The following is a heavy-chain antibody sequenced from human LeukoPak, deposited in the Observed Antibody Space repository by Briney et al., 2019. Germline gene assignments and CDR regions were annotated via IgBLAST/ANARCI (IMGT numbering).Heavy chain of an antibody. V-gene: IGHV4-39*01. Sequence: SQTLSLTCTVSGGSISSSSYYWGWIRQPPGKGLEWIGSIYYSGSTYYNPSLKSRVTISVDTSKNQFSLKLSSVTAADTAVYYCARLRYNWNRELFDYWGQGTLVTVSS. J-gene: IGHJ4*02. CDR3: ARLRYNWNRELFDY. CDR1: GGSISSSSYY. D-gene: IGHD1-20*01. CDR2: IYYSGST.